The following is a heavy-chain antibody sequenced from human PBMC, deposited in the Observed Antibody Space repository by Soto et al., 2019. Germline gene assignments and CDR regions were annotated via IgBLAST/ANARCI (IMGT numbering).Heavy chain of an antibody. J-gene: IGHJ5*02. V-gene: IGHV1-69*02. CDR1: GGTFSSYT. Sequence: SVKVSCKASGGTFSSYTISWVRQAPGQGLEWMGRIIPILGIANYAQKFQGRVTITADKSKNQFSLKLSSVTAADTAVYYCARGPFITILGWFDPWGQGTLVTVSS. CDR3: ARGPFITILGWFDP. D-gene: IGHD3-3*01. CDR2: IIPILGIA.